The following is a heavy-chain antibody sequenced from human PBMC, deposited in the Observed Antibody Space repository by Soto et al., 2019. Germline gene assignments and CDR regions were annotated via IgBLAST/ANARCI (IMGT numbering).Heavy chain of an antibody. V-gene: IGHV4-30-2*01. CDR3: ARGGRTAMAFFFDY. Sequence: QLQLQESGSGLVKPSQTLSLTCAVSGGSISSGGYSWSWIRQPPGKGLEWIGYIYHSGSTYYNPSPKSRVTISVDRSKNQFSLKLSSVTAADTAVYYCARGGRTAMAFFFDYWGQGTLVTVSS. CDR1: GGSISSGGYS. CDR2: IYHSGST. D-gene: IGHD5-18*01. J-gene: IGHJ4*02.